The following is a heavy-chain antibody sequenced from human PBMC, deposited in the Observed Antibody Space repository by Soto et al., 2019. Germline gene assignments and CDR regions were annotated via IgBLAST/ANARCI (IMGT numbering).Heavy chain of an antibody. Sequence: GSLRLSFAASGFKFNTYDIYWLRQAPVKGLEWVAVIWYDGSKTYYSDSVKGRFTISRASSKNMLYLRMSSLSGDATAVSYCARDRSPVVQSGEFPLGPLADPGIDVWGEGTTVSVCS. CDR2: IWYDGSKT. V-gene: IGHV3-33*01. CDR3: ARDRSPVVQSGEFPLGPLADPGIDV. D-gene: IGHD3-10*01. CDR1: GFKFNTYD. J-gene: IGHJ6*04.